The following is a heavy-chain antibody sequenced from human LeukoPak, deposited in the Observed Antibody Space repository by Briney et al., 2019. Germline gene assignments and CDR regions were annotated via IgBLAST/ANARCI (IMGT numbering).Heavy chain of an antibody. CDR2: MYYRRSGTT. CDR1: GGSISSNTYY. Sequence: SETLSLTCSVSGGSISSNTYYWGWIRQPPGKGLERNGSMYYRRSGTTYYNPSLKSRVIISVDTSKNQFSLRLISVTTADTAVYYCARERREQLLPPYTRLVNYLDYWGQGTLVTVSS. V-gene: IGHV4-39*07. CDR3: ARERREQLLPPYTRLVNYLDY. J-gene: IGHJ4*02. D-gene: IGHD2-15*01.